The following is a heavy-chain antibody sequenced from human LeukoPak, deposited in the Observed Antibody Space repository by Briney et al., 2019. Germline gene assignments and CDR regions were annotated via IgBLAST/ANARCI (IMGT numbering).Heavy chain of an antibody. D-gene: IGHD6-13*01. CDR2: IYYSGST. CDR1: GGSISSYY. Sequence: SETLSLTCTVSGGSISSYYWSWNRQPPGKGLEWIGYIYYSGSTNYSPSLKSRVTISVDTSKNQFSLKLSSVTAADTAVYYCARVTTHGQQREWFDPWGQGTLVTVSS. CDR3: ARVTTHGQQREWFDP. V-gene: IGHV4-59*01. J-gene: IGHJ5*02.